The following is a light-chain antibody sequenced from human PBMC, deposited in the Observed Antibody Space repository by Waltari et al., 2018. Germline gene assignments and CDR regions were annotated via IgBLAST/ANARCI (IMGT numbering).Light chain of an antibody. Sequence: EIVMTQSPATLSVSPGERATLSCRASQSVSSGLAWYQQKPGQAPRLLIHGASTRATGVPARFSGSGSGTELTLSISSLQSEDFAVYYCQQYNSWSSFGQGTKLEIK. V-gene: IGKV3-15*01. CDR2: GAS. CDR1: QSVSSG. CDR3: QQYNSWSS. J-gene: IGKJ2*01.